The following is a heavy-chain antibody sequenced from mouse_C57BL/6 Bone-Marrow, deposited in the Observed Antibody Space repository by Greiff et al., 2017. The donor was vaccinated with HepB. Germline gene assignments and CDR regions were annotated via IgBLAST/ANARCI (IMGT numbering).Heavy chain of an antibody. Sequence: DVMLVESGGGLVQPGGSLKLSCAASGFTFSDYYMYWVRQTPEKRLEWVAYISNGGGSTYYPDTVKGRFTISRDNAKNTLYLQMSRLKSEDTAMYYCARRIYDGYSYYFDYWGQGTTLTVSS. D-gene: IGHD2-3*01. J-gene: IGHJ2*01. CDR3: ARRIYDGYSYYFDY. V-gene: IGHV5-12*01. CDR1: GFTFSDYY. CDR2: ISNGGGST.